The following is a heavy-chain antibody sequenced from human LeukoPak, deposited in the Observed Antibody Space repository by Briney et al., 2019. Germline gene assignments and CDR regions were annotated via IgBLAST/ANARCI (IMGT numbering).Heavy chain of an antibody. CDR1: GFTFSDYY. J-gene: IGHJ4*02. Sequence: GGSLRLSCAASGFTFSDYYMSWIRQAPGKGLEWVSYISSNGSTIYYADSVKGRFTISRDNAKNSLYLQMNSLRAEDTAVYYCARRGYYDILTGYYPEPLYYFDYWGQGTLVTVSS. V-gene: IGHV3-11*04. D-gene: IGHD3-9*01. CDR3: ARRGYYDILTGYYPEPLYYFDY. CDR2: ISSNGSTI.